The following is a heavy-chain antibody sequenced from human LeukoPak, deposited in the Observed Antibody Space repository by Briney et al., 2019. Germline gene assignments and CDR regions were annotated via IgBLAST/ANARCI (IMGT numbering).Heavy chain of an antibody. CDR1: GFTFSSYT. CDR3: ARDRAVGNYFDY. CDR2: ISSDGSNK. J-gene: IGHJ4*02. Sequence: GGSLRLSCAASGFTFSSYTMQWVRQAPGKGLEWVAFISSDGSNKYYADSVKGRFTISRDNSKNTLYVQMNSLRAEDTAVYYCARDRAVGNYFDYWGQGTLVTVSS. D-gene: IGHD6-13*01. V-gene: IGHV3-30-3*01.